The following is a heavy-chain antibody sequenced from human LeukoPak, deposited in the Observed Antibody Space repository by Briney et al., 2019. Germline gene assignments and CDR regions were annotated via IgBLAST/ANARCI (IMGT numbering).Heavy chain of an antibody. CDR3: SKDLSPMVGSKIFDY. Sequence: GGPLTLSCAASGFTFSTYGMHGLRQAPGKGLERVALIRYDGSNKYYADSVKGRFTISRDNSKNTLYLQMNSLRAEDTAVYSCSKDLSPMVGSKIFDYWGQGTLVTVSS. D-gene: IGHD1-26*01. J-gene: IGHJ4*02. CDR1: GFTFSTYG. V-gene: IGHV3-30*02. CDR2: IRYDGSNK.